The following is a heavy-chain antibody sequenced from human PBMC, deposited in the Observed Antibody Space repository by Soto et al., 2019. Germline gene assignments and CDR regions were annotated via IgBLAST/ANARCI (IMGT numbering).Heavy chain of an antibody. D-gene: IGHD5-12*01. CDR2: IYYSGST. V-gene: IGHV4-31*03. CDR3: ARDDSRYSGYDRKNYGMDV. Sequence: TLSLTCTVSGGSISSGGYYWSWIRQHPGKGLEWIGYIYYSGSTYYNPSLKSRVTISVDTSKNQFSLKLSSVTAADTAVYDCARDDSRYSGYDRKNYGMDVWGQGTTVTVSS. J-gene: IGHJ6*02. CDR1: GGSISSGGYY.